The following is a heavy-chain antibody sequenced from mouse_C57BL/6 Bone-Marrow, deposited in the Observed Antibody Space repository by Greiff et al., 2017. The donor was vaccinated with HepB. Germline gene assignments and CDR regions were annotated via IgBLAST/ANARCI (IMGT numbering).Heavy chain of an antibody. J-gene: IGHJ4*01. V-gene: IGHV1-39*01. D-gene: IGHD1-1*01. CDR1: GYSFTDYN. Sequence: LVEPGASVKISCKASGYSFTDYNMNWVKQSNGKSLEWIGVINPNYGTTSYNQKFKGKATLTVDQSSSTAYMQLNSLTSEDSAVYYCARPYGSSYDYAMDYWGQGTSVTVSS. CDR2: INPNYGTT. CDR3: ARPYGSSYDYAMDY.